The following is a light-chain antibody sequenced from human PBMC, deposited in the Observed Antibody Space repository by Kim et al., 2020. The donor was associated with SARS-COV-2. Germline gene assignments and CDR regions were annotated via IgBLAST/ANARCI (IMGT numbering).Light chain of an antibody. CDR3: QQYNNWPPGVT. V-gene: IGKV3-15*01. J-gene: IGKJ5*01. CDR2: GAS. CDR1: QSVSSN. Sequence: EIVMKQSPATLSVSPGERATLSCRASQSVSSNLAWYQQKPGQAPRLLIYGASTRATGIPARFSGSGSGTEFTLTISSLQSEDFAVYYCQQYNNWPPGVTFGQGTRLEIK.